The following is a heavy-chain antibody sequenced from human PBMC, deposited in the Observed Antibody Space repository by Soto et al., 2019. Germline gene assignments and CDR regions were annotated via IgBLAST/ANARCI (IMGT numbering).Heavy chain of an antibody. CDR1: GFTFSSYG. D-gene: IGHD2-2*02. CDR2: ISYDGSNK. V-gene: IGHV3-30*18. Sequence: GGSLRLSCAASGFTFSSYGMHWVRQAPGKGLEWVAVISYDGSNKYYADSVKGRFTISRDNSKNTLYLQMNSLRAEDTAVYYCAKDHRGYCSSTSCYRGEVSYYYGVDVWGQGTTVTVSS. J-gene: IGHJ6*02. CDR3: AKDHRGYCSSTSCYRGEVSYYYGVDV.